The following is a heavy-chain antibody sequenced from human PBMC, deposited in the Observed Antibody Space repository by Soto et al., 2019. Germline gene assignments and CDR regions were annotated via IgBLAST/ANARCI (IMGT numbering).Heavy chain of an antibody. CDR3: AREHGDYGNTPHY. Sequence: QVQLVESGGGVVQPGRSLRLSCAASGFSFSSYAMHWFRLARGKGLEWVAVISYDGSNKYYADSVKGRFTISRDNSKNTLFLQMNSLRAEDTAVYYCAREHGDYGNTPHYWGQGTLVTVSS. D-gene: IGHD4-17*01. J-gene: IGHJ4*02. V-gene: IGHV3-30-3*01. CDR1: GFSFSSYA. CDR2: ISYDGSNK.